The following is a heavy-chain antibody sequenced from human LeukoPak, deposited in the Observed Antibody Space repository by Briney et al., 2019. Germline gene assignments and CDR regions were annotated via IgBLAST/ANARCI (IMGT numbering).Heavy chain of an antibody. D-gene: IGHD1-26*01. CDR2: ISSSGSTI. V-gene: IGHV3-48*03. Sequence: PGGSLRLSCAASGFTFSSYEMNWVRQAPGKGLEWVSYISSSGSTIYYADSVKGRFTISRDNAKNSLYLQMNSLRAEDTAVYYCARDTSGSYVFDYWGQGTLVIVSS. CDR1: GFTFSSYE. J-gene: IGHJ4*02. CDR3: ARDTSGSYVFDY.